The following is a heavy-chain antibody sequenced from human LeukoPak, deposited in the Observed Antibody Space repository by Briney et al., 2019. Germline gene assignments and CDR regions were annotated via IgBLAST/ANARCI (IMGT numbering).Heavy chain of an antibody. CDR3: ARDSPNRYCTSANCYLDAFDA. Sequence: GGSLRLSCAAAGFAFSDFWMSWVRQVPGKGLEWVSYIDSSSNTIYYADSVKGRFTISRDNAKNSLYLQMNSLRAEDTAMYYCARDSPNRYCTSANCYLDAFDAWGQGTMVTVSS. J-gene: IGHJ3*01. CDR2: IDSSSNTI. V-gene: IGHV3-11*01. CDR1: GFAFSDFW. D-gene: IGHD2-2*01.